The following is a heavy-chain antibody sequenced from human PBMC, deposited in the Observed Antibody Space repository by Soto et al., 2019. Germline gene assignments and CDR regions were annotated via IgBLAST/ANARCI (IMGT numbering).Heavy chain of an antibody. CDR3: ARDYDSSGYPRYYFDY. J-gene: IGHJ4*02. CDR1: GYTFTSYY. Sequence: QVQLVQSGAEVKKPGASVKVSCKASGYTFTSYYMHWVRQAPGQGLEWMGIINPSGGSTSYAQKFPGRVTTTRDTSASTGYMELSSLRSEDTAVYYCARDYDSSGYPRYYFDYWGQGTLVTVSS. CDR2: INPSGGST. D-gene: IGHD3-22*01. V-gene: IGHV1-46*03.